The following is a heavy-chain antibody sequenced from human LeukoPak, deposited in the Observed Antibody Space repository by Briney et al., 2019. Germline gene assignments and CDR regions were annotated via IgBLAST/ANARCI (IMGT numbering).Heavy chain of an antibody. CDR1: GGSISSHY. D-gene: IGHD6-6*01. CDR2: IYYSGST. CDR3: ARGIAARPNKIPKYYYDMDV. J-gene: IGHJ6*03. V-gene: IGHV4-59*11. Sequence: SETLSLTCIVSGGSISSHYWSWMRPPRGKGLEWTGYIYYSGSTNYNPSLKSRVTISVDTSKNQFSLKLSSVTAADTAVYYCARGIAARPNKIPKYYYDMDVWGKGTTVTVSS.